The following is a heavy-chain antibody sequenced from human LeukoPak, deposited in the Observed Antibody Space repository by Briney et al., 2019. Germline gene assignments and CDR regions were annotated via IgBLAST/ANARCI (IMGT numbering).Heavy chain of an antibody. CDR3: ARDPSPGYNGY. V-gene: IGHV3-7*01. CDR2: IKQDGSEK. J-gene: IGHJ4*02. Sequence: GGSLRLSCAASGFTFSSYWMSWVRQAPGKGLEWVANIKQDGSEKYYVDSVKGRFTISRDNAKNSLYLQMNSLRAEDTVVYYCARDPSPGYNGYWGQGTLVTVSS. D-gene: IGHD5-24*01. CDR1: GFTFSSYW.